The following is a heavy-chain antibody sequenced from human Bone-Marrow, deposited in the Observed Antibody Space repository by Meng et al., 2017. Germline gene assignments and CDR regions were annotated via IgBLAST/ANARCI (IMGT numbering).Heavy chain of an antibody. J-gene: IGHJ6*02. CDR1: GGTFSSYA. Sequence: SVKVSCKASGGTFSSYAISWVRQAPGQGLEWMGGIIPIFGTANYAQKFQGRVTITADESTSTAYMELSSLRSEDTAVYYCARDMTCGYDCYYYCGMDVWGQGTTVTVSS. CDR3: ARDMTCGYDCYYYCGMDV. CDR2: IIPIFGTA. D-gene: IGHD5-12*01. V-gene: IGHV1-69*13.